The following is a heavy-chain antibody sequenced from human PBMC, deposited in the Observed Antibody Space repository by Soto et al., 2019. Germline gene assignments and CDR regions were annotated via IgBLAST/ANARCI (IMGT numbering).Heavy chain of an antibody. D-gene: IGHD3-22*01. CDR2: ISSSSSYI. CDR1: GFTFSSYS. V-gene: IGHV3-21*01. J-gene: IGHJ5*02. Sequence: EVQLVESGGGLVKPGGSLRLSCAASGFTFSSYSMNWVRQAPGKGLEWVSSISSSSSYIYYADSVKGRFTISRDNAXXSLYLQMNSLRAEDTAVYYCARGLYYYDSSGYYSPWGQGTLVTVSS. CDR3: ARGLYYYDSSGYYSP.